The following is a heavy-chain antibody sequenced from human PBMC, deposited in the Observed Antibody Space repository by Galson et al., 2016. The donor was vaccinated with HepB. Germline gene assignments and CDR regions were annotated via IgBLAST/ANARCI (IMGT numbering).Heavy chain of an antibody. CDR2: IIPIFGTA. Sequence: SVKVSCKASGGTFSSYAVSWVRQAPGQGLEWMAGIIPIFGTANYAQKFQGRVTITADESTSAAYMELSSLISEDTAVYSCALVAVGASYRAFDIWGQGTMFSVSS. V-gene: IGHV1-69*13. D-gene: IGHD1-26*01. CDR1: GGTFSSYA. CDR3: ALVAVGASYRAFDI. J-gene: IGHJ3*02.